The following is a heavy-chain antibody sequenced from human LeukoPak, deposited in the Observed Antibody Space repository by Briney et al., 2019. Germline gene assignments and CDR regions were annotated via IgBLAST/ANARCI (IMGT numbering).Heavy chain of an antibody. Sequence: SETLSLTCTVSGGSISSSTYYWSWIRQPPGKGLEWIGYIYYTGSTSYNPSLKSRVTMSLDASKNQFSLELNSVTPADTAVYYCARGGNYWPQWWFDPWGRGTLVSVSS. CDR2: IYYTGST. CDR1: GGSISSSTYY. CDR3: ARGGNYWPQWWFDP. V-gene: IGHV4-61*01. J-gene: IGHJ5*02. D-gene: IGHD1-26*01.